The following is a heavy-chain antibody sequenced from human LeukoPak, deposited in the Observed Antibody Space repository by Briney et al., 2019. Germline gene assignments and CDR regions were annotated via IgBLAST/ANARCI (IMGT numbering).Heavy chain of an antibody. CDR3: ARDGFISNTWYGFLGF. CDR1: GFTFSHYS. J-gene: IGHJ4*01. Sequence: GGSLRLSCVSSGFTFSHYSMNWVRQAPGKGLEWVSYLSSSSTTVYYADSVKGRFTISRDNANNSLYLQMNSLRADDTAVYYCARDGFISNTWYGFLGFWGQGTLVTVSS. CDR2: LSSSSTTV. D-gene: IGHD6-13*01. V-gene: IGHV3-48*01.